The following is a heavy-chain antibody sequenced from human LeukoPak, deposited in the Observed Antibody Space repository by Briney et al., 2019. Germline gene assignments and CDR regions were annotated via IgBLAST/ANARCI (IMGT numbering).Heavy chain of an antibody. J-gene: IGHJ4*02. CDR3: ARGDFWSGAPTD. D-gene: IGHD3-3*01. V-gene: IGHV4-59*01. CDR2: IYYTGRA. CDR1: GGSISRYY. Sequence: KPSETLSLTCTVSGGSISRYYWSWIRQPPGTGLEWIGYIYYTGRADYNPSLKSRVSMSVDTSKNQFSLRVNSVTAADTAVYYCARGDFWSGAPTDWGQGTLVTVSS.